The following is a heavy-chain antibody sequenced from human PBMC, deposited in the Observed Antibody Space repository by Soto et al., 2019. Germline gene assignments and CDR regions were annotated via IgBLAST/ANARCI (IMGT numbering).Heavy chain of an antibody. CDR1: GFTFSSYW. D-gene: IGHD6-19*01. CDR2: INSDGSST. Sequence: GSLRLSCAASGFTFSSYWMHWVRQAPGKGLVWVSRINSDGSSTSYADSVKGRFTISRDNAKNTLYLQMNSLRAEDTAVYYCARKGGWYRRDAFDIWGQGTMVTVSS. J-gene: IGHJ3*02. V-gene: IGHV3-74*01. CDR3: ARKGGWYRRDAFDI.